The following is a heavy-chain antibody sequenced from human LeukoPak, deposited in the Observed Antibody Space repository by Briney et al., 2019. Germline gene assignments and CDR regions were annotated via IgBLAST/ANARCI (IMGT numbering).Heavy chain of an antibody. CDR3: ASRRGGYYDSSGPPDY. CDR2: IYHSGST. V-gene: IGHV4-30-2*01. D-gene: IGHD3-22*01. J-gene: IGHJ4*02. Sequence: PSQTLSLTCAVSGGSISSGGYSWSWIRQPPGTGLEWIGYIYHSGSTYYNPSLKSRVTISVDRSKNQFSLKLSSVTAADTAVYYCASRRGGYYDSSGPPDYWGQGTLVTVSS. CDR1: GGSISSGGYS.